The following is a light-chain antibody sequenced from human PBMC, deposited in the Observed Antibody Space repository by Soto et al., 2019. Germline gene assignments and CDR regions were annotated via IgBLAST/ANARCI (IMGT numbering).Light chain of an antibody. CDR3: QQRGDWPT. CDR2: DTS. CDR1: QNVNYY. Sequence: EIVVTQSPATLSLSPGDRATLSCRTSQNVNYYLAWYQQKPGQAPRLLIYDTSNRATGIPARFTGSGSGTDFTLTISSLEPEDFAVYYCQQRGDWPTFGGGTKVEI. J-gene: IGKJ4*01. V-gene: IGKV3-11*01.